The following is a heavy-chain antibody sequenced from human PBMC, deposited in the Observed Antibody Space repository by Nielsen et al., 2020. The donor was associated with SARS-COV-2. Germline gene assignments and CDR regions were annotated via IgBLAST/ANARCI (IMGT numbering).Heavy chain of an antibody. V-gene: IGHV1-3*01. Sequence: WVRQAPGQRLEWMGWINAGNGNTKYSQKFQGRVTITRDTSASTAYMELSSLRSEDTAVYYCARDGAEIQLWTHYYYMDVWGKGTTVTAP. CDR3: ARDGAEIQLWTHYYYMDV. J-gene: IGHJ6*03. D-gene: IGHD5-18*01. CDR2: INAGNGNT.